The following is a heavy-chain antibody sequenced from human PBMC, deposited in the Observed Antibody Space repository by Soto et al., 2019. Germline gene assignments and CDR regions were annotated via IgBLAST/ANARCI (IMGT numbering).Heavy chain of an antibody. D-gene: IGHD5-18*01. J-gene: IGHJ6*02. CDR2: IYYSGST. CDR3: ARGYSYGYNYYGMDV. V-gene: IGHV4-59*01. CDR1: GGSISSYY. Sequence: KTSETLSLTCTVSGGSISSYYWSWIRQPPGKGLEWIGYIYYSGSTNYNPSLKSRVTISVDTSKNQFSLKLSSVTAADTAVYYCARGYSYGYNYYGMDVWGQGTTVTVSS.